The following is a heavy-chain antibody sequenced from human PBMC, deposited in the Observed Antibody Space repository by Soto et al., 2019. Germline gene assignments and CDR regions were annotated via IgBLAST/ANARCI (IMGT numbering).Heavy chain of an antibody. CDR3: ARDGSYDSSGYYFDY. D-gene: IGHD3-22*01. Sequence: GGSLRPSCAASGFNFSSYSMNWVRQAPGKGLEWVSSISSSGSYIYYADSVKGRFTLSRDNAKNSLYLQMNSLRAEDTAVYYCARDGSYDSSGYYFDYWGQGTLVTVSS. V-gene: IGHV3-21*01. CDR1: GFNFSSYS. CDR2: ISSSGSYI. J-gene: IGHJ4*02.